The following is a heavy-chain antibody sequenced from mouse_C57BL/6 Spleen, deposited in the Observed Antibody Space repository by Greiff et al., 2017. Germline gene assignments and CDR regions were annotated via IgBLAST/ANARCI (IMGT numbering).Heavy chain of an antibody. CDR3: AKLGAFAY. J-gene: IGHJ3*01. V-gene: IGHV1-80*01. CDR1: GYAFSSYW. D-gene: IGHD4-1*01. CDR2: IYPGDGDT. Sequence: VQVVESGAELVKPGASVKISCKASGYAFSSYWMNWVKQRPGKGLEWIGQIYPGDGDTNYNGKFKGKATLTADKSSSTAYMQLSSLTSEDSAVYFCAKLGAFAYWGQGTLVTVSA.